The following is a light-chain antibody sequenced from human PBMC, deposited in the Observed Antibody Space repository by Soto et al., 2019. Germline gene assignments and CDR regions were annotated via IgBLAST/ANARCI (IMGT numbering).Light chain of an antibody. CDR2: KAS. CDR1: QSISSW. J-gene: IGKJ2*01. Sequence: IQMTQSPSTLSASVGDSVTITCRASQSISSWLAWYQQKPGKAPKVLIYKASILESGVPSRFSGSGSGTDFTLTISRLQPDDFATYYCQQYNSADTFGQGTKVDIK. V-gene: IGKV1-5*03. CDR3: QQYNSADT.